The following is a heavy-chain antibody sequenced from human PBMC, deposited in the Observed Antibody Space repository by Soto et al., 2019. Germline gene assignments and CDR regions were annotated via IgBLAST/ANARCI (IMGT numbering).Heavy chain of an antibody. D-gene: IGHD3-16*01. V-gene: IGHV3-23*01. Sequence: GGSLRLSCAASGFTFSSYAMSWVRQAPGKGLEWVSAISGSGGSTYYADSVKGRFTISRDNSKNTLYLQMNSLRAEDTAVYYCANALGPLYDFQHWGQGTLVTVSS. CDR3: ANALGPLYDFQH. J-gene: IGHJ1*01. CDR1: GFTFSSYA. CDR2: ISGSGGST.